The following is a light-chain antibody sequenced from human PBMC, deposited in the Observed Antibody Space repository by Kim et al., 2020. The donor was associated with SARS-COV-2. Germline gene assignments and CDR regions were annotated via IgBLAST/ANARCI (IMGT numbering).Light chain of an antibody. J-gene: IGKJ1*01. Sequence: SVGDGVVSTGRASQNISIYLSWYQQKSGKAPNLLIYSSSILQSGVPSRFSGSGSGTDFTLTISRLQPEDFATYYCQQNYNTVVTFGLGTKVDIK. CDR1: QNISIY. CDR3: QQNYNTVVT. V-gene: IGKV1-39*01. CDR2: SSS.